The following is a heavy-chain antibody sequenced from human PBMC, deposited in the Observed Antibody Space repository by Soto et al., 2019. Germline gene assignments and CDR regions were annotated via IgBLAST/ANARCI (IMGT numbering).Heavy chain of an antibody. J-gene: IGHJ6*02. CDR2: IYYSGST. Sequence: PSETLSLTCTVSGGSISSGDYYWSWIRQPPGKGLEWIGYIYYSGSTYYNPSLKSRVTISVDTSKNQFSLKLSSVTAADTAVYYCAREKYGSGSGYYGMDVWGQGTTVTVSS. D-gene: IGHD3-10*01. CDR3: AREKYGSGSGYYGMDV. V-gene: IGHV4-30-4*01. CDR1: GGSISSGDYY.